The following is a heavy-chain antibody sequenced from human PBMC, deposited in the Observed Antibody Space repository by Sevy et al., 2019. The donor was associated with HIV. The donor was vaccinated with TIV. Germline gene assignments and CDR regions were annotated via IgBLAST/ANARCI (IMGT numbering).Heavy chain of an antibody. CDR2: ISTRGSTI. D-gene: IGHD4-17*01. J-gene: IGHJ4*02. CDR3: ARFVGDYFDF. V-gene: IGHV3-11*01. CDR1: GFIFSDSY. Sequence: GGSLRLSCEASGFIFSDSYMSWIRQAPGKGLEWISYISTRGSTIYYADSVKGRFTISRDNANNSLSLHLNSLRAEDTAIYYCARFVGDYFDFWGRGTLVIVSS.